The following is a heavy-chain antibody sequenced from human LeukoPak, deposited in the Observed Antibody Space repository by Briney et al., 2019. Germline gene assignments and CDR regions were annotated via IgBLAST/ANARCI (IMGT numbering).Heavy chain of an antibody. CDR3: AGHRPRNTVDF. J-gene: IGHJ4*02. CDR2: ISDIGSI. D-gene: IGHD2-8*02. V-gene: IGHV4-59*08. Sequence: PSETPSLTCTVSGGSISSYYWSWIRQPPGKGLEWIAYISDIGSINYNPSLKSRVTISLDTSKNQFSLKLSSVTAADTAVYYCAGHRPRNTVDFWGQGTLVTVSS. CDR1: GGSISSYY.